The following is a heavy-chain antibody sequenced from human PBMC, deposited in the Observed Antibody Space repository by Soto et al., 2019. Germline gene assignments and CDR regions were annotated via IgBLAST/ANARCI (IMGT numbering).Heavy chain of an antibody. Sequence: EVQLLESGGGLVQPGGSLRLSCAASGFTFSSYGMNWVRQAPGKGLEWVSSISSSSSYIYYAYSVKGRFTISRDNAKNSLYLQMNSLRAEDTAVYYCARDGRIAAAGFDYWGQGTLVTVSS. V-gene: IGHV3-21*01. J-gene: IGHJ4*02. CDR3: ARDGRIAAAGFDY. CDR2: ISSSSSYI. CDR1: GFTFSSYG. D-gene: IGHD6-13*01.